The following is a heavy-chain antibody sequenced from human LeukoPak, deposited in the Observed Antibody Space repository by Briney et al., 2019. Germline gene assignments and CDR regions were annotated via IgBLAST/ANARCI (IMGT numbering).Heavy chain of an antibody. CDR2: ISGSGGST. Sequence: GGSRRLYCAASVFTLSSYPMSWVRQARWKGLEWVSAISGSGGSTYYADSVKGRFTISRDNSKNTLYLQMNSLRAEDTAVYYCAKLRSTPKAYWGQGTLVTVSS. D-gene: IGHD3-16*01. CDR3: AKLRSTPKAY. V-gene: IGHV3-23*01. J-gene: IGHJ4*02. CDR1: VFTLSSYP.